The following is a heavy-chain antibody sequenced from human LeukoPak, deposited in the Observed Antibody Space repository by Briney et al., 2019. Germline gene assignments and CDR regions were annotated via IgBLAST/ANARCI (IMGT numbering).Heavy chain of an antibody. CDR3: ARHAKEDHDFWSGYYRC. CDR1: GGSISSSSYY. J-gene: IGHJ4*02. CDR2: IYYSGST. D-gene: IGHD3-3*01. Sequence: SETLSLTCTVSGGSISSSSYYWGWIRQPPGKGLEWIGSIYYSGSTYYNPSLKSRVTISVDTSKNQFSLKLSSVTAADTAVYYCARHAKEDHDFWSGYYRCWGQGTLVTVSS. V-gene: IGHV4-39*01.